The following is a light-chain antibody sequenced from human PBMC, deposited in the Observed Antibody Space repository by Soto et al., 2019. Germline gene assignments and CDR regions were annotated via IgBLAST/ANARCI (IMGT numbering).Light chain of an antibody. V-gene: IGLV2-14*01. J-gene: IGLJ3*02. CDR2: EVS. CDR3: SSYTSSSTLWV. CDR1: SSDVGGYNY. Sequence: QSALTQPASVSGSPGQSITISCTGTSSDVGGYNYVSWYQQHPGKAPKLMIYEVSNRPSGVSNRFSGSKSGNTASLTISGLQAEDEADYSCSSYTSSSTLWVFGGGTNLTVL.